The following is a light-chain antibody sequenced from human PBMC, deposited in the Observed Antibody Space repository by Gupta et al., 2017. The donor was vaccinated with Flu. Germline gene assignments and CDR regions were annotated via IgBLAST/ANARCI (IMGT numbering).Light chain of an antibody. CDR3: LLYLGTVFHYV. J-gene: IGLJ1*01. CDR1: SGSVSTSHY. Sequence: QTVVTQEPSLSVSPGGTVTLTCGLSSGSVSTSHYPSWYQQNPGQAPRTLIYKTTIRSSEVPDRFSGSILGNKAALTITGAQADDEAVYYCLLYLGTVFHYVFGTGTKVTVL. V-gene: IGLV8-61*01. CDR2: KTT.